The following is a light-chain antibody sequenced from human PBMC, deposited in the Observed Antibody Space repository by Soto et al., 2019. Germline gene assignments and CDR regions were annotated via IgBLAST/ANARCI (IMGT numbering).Light chain of an antibody. V-gene: IGLV1-44*01. J-gene: IGLJ2*01. CDR3: AAWDDSLNAVV. Sequence: QSAVTQPPSASGTPGQRVTISCSGSSSNIGSNTVNWYQQLPGTAPKLLIYSNNQRPSGGPDRFSGSKSGTSASLAISGLQSEDEAAYYCAAWDDSLNAVVFGGGTKRTVL. CDR2: SNN. CDR1: SSNIGSNT.